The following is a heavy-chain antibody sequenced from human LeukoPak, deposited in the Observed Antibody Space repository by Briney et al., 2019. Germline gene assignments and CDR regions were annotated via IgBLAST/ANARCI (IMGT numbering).Heavy chain of an antibody. J-gene: IGHJ4*02. V-gene: IGHV4-39*07. CDR2: INHSGST. CDR1: GGSISSSSYY. Sequence: SETLSLTCTVSGGSISSSSYYWSWIRQPPGKGLEWIGEINHSGSTNYNPSLKSRVTISVDTSKNQFSLKLSSVTAADTAVYYCARVGNQNFDYWGQGTLVTVSS. CDR3: ARVGNQNFDY. D-gene: IGHD4-23*01.